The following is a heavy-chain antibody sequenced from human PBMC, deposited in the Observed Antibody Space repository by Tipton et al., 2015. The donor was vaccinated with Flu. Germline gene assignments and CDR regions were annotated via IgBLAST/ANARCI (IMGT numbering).Heavy chain of an antibody. CDR2: IYYSGST. CDR1: GGSISSYY. Sequence: TLSLTCTVSGGSISSYYWSWIRQPPGKGLEWIGYIYYSGSTNYNPSLKSRVTISVDTSKNQFSLKLSSVTAADTAVYYCARLRRGGYYYASSGYLDYWGQGTLVTVSS. D-gene: IGHD3-22*01. CDR3: ARLRRGGYYYASSGYLDY. J-gene: IGHJ4*02. V-gene: IGHV4-59*08.